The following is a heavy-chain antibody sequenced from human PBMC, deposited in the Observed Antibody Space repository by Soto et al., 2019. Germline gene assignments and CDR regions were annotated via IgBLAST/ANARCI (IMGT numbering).Heavy chain of an antibody. D-gene: IGHD2-2*01. CDR2: IKQDGSEK. Sequence: EVQLVESGGGLVQPGGSLRLSCAASGFTFSSYWMSWVRQAPGKGLEWVANIKQDGSEKYYGDSVKGRFTISRDNAKNSLYLQMNSLRAEDTAVYYCARDQVTGIVVVPAAMPYFDYWGQGTLVTVSS. CDR1: GFTFSSYW. CDR3: ARDQVTGIVVVPAAMPYFDY. J-gene: IGHJ4*02. V-gene: IGHV3-7*01.